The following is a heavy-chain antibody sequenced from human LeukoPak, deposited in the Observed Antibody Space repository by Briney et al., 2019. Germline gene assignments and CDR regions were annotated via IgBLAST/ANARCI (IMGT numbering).Heavy chain of an antibody. V-gene: IGHV3-7*01. D-gene: IGHD6-13*01. CDR1: GFSFSSYW. CDR3: ARVPDGIAAFDY. J-gene: IGHJ4*02. Sequence: GGSLRLSCAASGFSFSSYWMGWVRQAPGKGLHWVANIKTDGSEKYYVDSVKGRFTISRDNAKNSLYLQMNSLRAEDTAVYYCARVPDGIAAFDYWGQGTLVTVSS. CDR2: IKTDGSEK.